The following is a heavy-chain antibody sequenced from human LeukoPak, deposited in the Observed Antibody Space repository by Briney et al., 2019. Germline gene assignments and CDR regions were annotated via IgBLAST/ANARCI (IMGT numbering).Heavy chain of an antibody. V-gene: IGHV4-59*12. CDR2: IYYSGST. CDR1: GGSISSYY. CDR3: ARLGYCSGGSCYSETPYFDY. J-gene: IGHJ4*02. D-gene: IGHD2-15*01. Sequence: PETLSLTCTVSGGSISSYYWSWIRQPPGKGLEWIGYIYYSGSTNYNPSLKSRVTISVDTSKNQFSLKLSSVTAADTAVYYCARLGYCSGGSCYSETPYFDYWGQGTLVTVSS.